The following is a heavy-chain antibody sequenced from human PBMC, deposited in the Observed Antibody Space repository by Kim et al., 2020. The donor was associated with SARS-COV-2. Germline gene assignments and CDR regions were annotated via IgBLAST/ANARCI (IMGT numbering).Heavy chain of an antibody. CDR3: AKDFISSSRGYYFDY. CDR1: GFTFDDYA. Sequence: SLRLSCAASGFTFDDYAMHWVRQAPGKGLEWVSGLSWNSGTIAYADSVKGRFTISSDNAKNSLYLQMNSLRAEDTALYYCAKDFISSSRGYYFDYWGQGTLVTVSS. CDR2: LSWNSGTI. V-gene: IGHV3-9*01. J-gene: IGHJ4*02. D-gene: IGHD6-13*01.